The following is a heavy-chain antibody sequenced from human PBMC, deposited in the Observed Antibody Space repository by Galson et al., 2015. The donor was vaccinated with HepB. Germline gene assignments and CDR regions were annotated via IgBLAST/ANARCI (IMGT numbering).Heavy chain of an antibody. V-gene: IGHV1-8*01. J-gene: IGHJ3*02. Sequence: SVKVSCKASGSTFTSYDINWVRQATGQGLEWMGWMNPNSGNTGYAQKFQGRVTMTRNTSISTAYMELSSLRSEDTAVYYCARGKLWFGEFLLGVGAFDIWGQGTMVTVSS. D-gene: IGHD3-10*01. CDR1: GSTFTSYD. CDR3: ARGKLWFGEFLLGVGAFDI. CDR2: MNPNSGNT.